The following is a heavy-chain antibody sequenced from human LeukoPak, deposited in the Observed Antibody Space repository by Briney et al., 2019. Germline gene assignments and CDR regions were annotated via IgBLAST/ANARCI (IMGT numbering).Heavy chain of an antibody. V-gene: IGHV1-2*06. D-gene: IGHD1-26*01. CDR2: IHPHSGGS. Sequence: GASVKVSCKASGFTFNGYYVHWVRQAPGQGLEWMGRIHPHSGGSNSAQKFQGRVAMARDMSINTVYMELSGLRSDDTALYYCASAVPAIVIPQNGFDIWGPGTMVTVSS. CDR3: ASAVPAIVIPQNGFDI. CDR1: GFTFNGYY. J-gene: IGHJ3*02.